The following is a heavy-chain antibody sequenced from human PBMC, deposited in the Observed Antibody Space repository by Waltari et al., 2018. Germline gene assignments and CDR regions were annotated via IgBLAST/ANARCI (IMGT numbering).Heavy chain of an antibody. J-gene: IGHJ2*01. CDR3: ARETYGRHIEVVTAPHWYFDL. CDR2: IYYSGST. Sequence: QVQLQESGPGLVKPSETLSLTCTVSGGSISSYYWSWIRQPPGKGLEWIGYIYYSGSTNYNPSLKSRVTISVDTSKNQFSLKLSSVTAADTAVYYCARETYGRHIEVVTAPHWYFDLWGRGTLVTVSS. CDR1: GGSISSYY. V-gene: IGHV4-59*01. D-gene: IGHD2-21*02.